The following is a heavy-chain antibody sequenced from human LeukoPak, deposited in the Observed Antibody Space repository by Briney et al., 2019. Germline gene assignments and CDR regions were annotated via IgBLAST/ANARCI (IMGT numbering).Heavy chain of an antibody. Sequence: PGGSLRLSCTASGFIFSNHGMNWVRQAPGKGLEWISYISSTSADIYYVDSVKGRFAISRDNNKNSLYLQMTSLRTEDTALYYCTKGSNTWPSLFDYWGQGTLVTVSS. J-gene: IGHJ4*02. CDR1: GFIFSNHG. V-gene: IGHV3-21*05. D-gene: IGHD2-2*02. CDR2: ISSTSADI. CDR3: TKGSNTWPSLFDY.